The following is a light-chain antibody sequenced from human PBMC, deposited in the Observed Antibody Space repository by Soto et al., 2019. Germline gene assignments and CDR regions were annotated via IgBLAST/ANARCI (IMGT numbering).Light chain of an antibody. Sequence: QSVLTQPPSASGSPVQSVTISCTGTSSDVGSYNLVSWHQQHPGKAPKVMIYGVSQRPSGVPGRFSGSKSGNTASLTVSGLQAEDEADYYCSSYAGSSVVFGAGTQLTVL. CDR3: SSYAGSSVV. J-gene: IGLJ2*01. CDR2: GVS. V-gene: IGLV2-8*01. CDR1: SSDVGSYNL.